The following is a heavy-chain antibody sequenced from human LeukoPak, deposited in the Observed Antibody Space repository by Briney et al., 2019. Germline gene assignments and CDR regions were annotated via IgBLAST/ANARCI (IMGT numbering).Heavy chain of an antibody. J-gene: IGHJ4*02. D-gene: IGHD5-12*01. CDR2: ISGSGGRT. Sequence: GGSLRLSCAASGFTFTTYAMTWVRQAPGKGPEWVSSISGSGGRTYYADSLKGRFTISRDNSKNTLYLQMNSLRAEDTAVYSCAIEPPYGGYSDWGQGTLVTVSS. V-gene: IGHV3-23*01. CDR3: AIEPPYGGYSD. CDR1: GFTFTTYA.